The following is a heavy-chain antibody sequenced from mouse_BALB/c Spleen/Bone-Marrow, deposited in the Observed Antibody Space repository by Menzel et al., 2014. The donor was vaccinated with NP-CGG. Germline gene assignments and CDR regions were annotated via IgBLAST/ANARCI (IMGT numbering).Heavy chain of an antibody. CDR3: ARSFTTVVATPFDY. Sequence: VQLQQSGPGLVAPSQSLSITCTVSGFSLTGYGVNWVRQPPGKGLEWLGMIWGDGSTDYNSVLKSRLNISKDNSKSQVFLKMNSLQTGDTARYYCARSFTTVVATPFDYWGQGTTLTVSS. CDR1: GFSLTGYG. V-gene: IGHV2-6-7*01. CDR2: IWGDGST. D-gene: IGHD1-1*01. J-gene: IGHJ2*01.